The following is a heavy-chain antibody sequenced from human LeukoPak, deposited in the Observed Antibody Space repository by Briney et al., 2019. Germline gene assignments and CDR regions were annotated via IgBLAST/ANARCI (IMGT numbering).Heavy chain of an antibody. V-gene: IGHV1-2*02. CDR3: ARTLQLWLLAYGY. J-gene: IGHJ4*02. CDR1: GYTFTGYY. CDR2: INPNSGGT. Sequence: ASVKVSCKASGYTFTGYYMHWVRQAPGQGLEWMGWINPNSGGTNYAQKFQGRVTMTRDTSTSTDYLELSSLRSDDTAVYYCARTLQLWLLAYGYWGQGTLVTVSS. D-gene: IGHD5-18*01.